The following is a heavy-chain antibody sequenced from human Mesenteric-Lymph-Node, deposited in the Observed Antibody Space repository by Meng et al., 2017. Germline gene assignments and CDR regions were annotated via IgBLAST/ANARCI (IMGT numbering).Heavy chain of an antibody. V-gene: IGHV3-73*01. J-gene: IGHJ4*02. Sequence: GGSLRLSCAASGFTFSSYAMSWVRQAPGKGLEWVGRIRSKANSYATAYAASVKGRFTISRDDSKNTAYLQMNSLKTEDTAVYYCTSRITMIVGQTSVDYWGQGTLVTVSS. CDR2: IRSKANSYAT. D-gene: IGHD3-22*01. CDR1: GFTFSSYA. CDR3: TSRITMIVGQTSVDY.